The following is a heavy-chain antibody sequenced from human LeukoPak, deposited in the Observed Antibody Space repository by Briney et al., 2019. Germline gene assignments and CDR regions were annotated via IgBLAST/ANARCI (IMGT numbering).Heavy chain of an antibody. Sequence: GSLRLCCAASGFTISSYTMYLGRQATGKGLWVVSTITGSGGRTYYADSVKGRFTISRANSKNTLYLQMNSLRAEDTAIYYCAKECTGTFSPFPSYFYNWGQGTMVTVSS. D-gene: IGHD2-8*02. V-gene: IGHV3-23*01. CDR2: ITGSGGRT. CDR3: AKECTGTFSPFPSYFYN. CDR1: GFTISSYT. J-gene: IGHJ4*02.